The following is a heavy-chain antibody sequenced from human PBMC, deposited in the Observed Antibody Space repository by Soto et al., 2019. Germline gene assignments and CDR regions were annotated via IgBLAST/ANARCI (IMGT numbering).Heavy chain of an antibody. CDR3: AREYYYGSDGYPRTYGMDV. Sequence: PAETLSLTCTVSGASVNSGNYYWTWIRQPPGKGLEWIGYVYITTTTNYNPSLKSRVTISLDTSKNQFSLKLSSVTAADTAVYYCAREYYYGSDGYPRTYGMDVWGQGTTVTVSS. J-gene: IGHJ6*02. CDR2: VYITTTT. D-gene: IGHD3-22*01. CDR1: GASVNSGNYY. V-gene: IGHV4-61*01.